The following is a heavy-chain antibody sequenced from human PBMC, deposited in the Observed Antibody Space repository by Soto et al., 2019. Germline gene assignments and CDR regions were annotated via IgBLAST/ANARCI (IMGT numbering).Heavy chain of an antibody. CDR1: GGSISSYY. CDR2: IYTSGST. Sequence: SETLSLTCTVSGGSISSYYWSWIRQPAGKGLEWIGRIYTSGSTNYNPSLKSRVTMSVDTSKNQFSLKLSSVTAADTAVYYCARDRSDPQEYPRWLQSSNYVDYWGQGTLVIVS. CDR3: ARDRSDPQEYPRWLQSSNYVDY. J-gene: IGHJ4*02. V-gene: IGHV4-4*07. D-gene: IGHD5-12*01.